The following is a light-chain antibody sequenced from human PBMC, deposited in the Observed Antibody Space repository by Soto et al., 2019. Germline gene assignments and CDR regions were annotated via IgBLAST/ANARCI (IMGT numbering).Light chain of an antibody. CDR3: QQYGSSGT. CDR2: GTS. CDR1: QSVNINY. J-gene: IGKJ1*01. V-gene: IGKV3-20*01. Sequence: EIVLTQSPGTLSLSPGERATLSCRASQSVNINYFAWYQQKSGQAPRLLIYGTSNRASGIPDRFSGSGSGTDFTLSISGLEPEDFAVYYCQQYGSSGTFGQGTKVDNK.